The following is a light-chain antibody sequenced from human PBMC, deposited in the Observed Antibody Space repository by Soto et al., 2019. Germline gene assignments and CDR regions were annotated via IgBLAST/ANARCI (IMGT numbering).Light chain of an antibody. CDR1: SANIGRNY. V-gene: IGLV1-47*01. Sequence: QSVLTQTPSVSGTPGQRVNISFSGSSANIGRNYVYWYHQFPGTAPKLLIYRDNERPSGVPDRFSGSKSGTSASLAISGLRSGDEADYHCATWDDSLGGPVFGGGTKLTVL. J-gene: IGLJ2*01. CDR3: ATWDDSLGGPV. CDR2: RDN.